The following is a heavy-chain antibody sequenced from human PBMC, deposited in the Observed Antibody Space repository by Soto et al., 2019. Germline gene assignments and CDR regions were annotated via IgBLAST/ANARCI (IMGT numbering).Heavy chain of an antibody. J-gene: IGHJ4*02. CDR3: TTDVTATTVTIYYFDY. Sequence: PGGSLRLSCAASGFTFSNAWMSWVRQAPGKGLEWVGRIKSKTDGGTTDYAAPVKGRFTISRDDSKNTLYLQMNSLRTEDTAVYYCTTDVTATTVTIYYFDYWGQGTLVTVSS. CDR2: IKSKTDGGTT. V-gene: IGHV3-15*01. D-gene: IGHD4-17*01. CDR1: GFTFSNAW.